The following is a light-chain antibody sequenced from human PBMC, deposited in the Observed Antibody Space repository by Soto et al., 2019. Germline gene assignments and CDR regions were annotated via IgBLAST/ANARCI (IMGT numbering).Light chain of an antibody. V-gene: IGLV1-40*01. CDR2: DNS. J-gene: IGLJ2*01. CDR3: QSYDSSLSGVV. Sequence: QSVLTQPPSVSGAPGQRVTISCTGSSSSIGAGYDVHWYQQLPGTAPKLLIYDNSNRPSGVPDRFSGSKSGTLASLAITGLQAEDEADYYCQSYDSSLSGVVFGGGTKLTVL. CDR1: SSSIGAGYD.